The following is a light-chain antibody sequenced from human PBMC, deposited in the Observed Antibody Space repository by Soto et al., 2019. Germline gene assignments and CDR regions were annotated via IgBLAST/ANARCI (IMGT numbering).Light chain of an antibody. J-gene: IGKJ2*01. V-gene: IGKV3-11*01. CDR3: QQRNWPRIT. Sequence: EIGLTQSQATLSLSPGERATHACRASQSITRHLAWYQQRPGQAPRLLIYDIYYRDSGIPGRFSGSGSGTDFTLTIRSLEPEDSAVYYCQQRNWPRITFGQGTKLEI. CDR2: DIY. CDR1: QSITRH.